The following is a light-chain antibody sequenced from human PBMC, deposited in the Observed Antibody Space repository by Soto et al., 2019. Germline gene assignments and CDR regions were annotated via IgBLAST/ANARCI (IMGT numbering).Light chain of an antibody. CDR1: QSISSW. CDR2: KAS. J-gene: IGKJ1*01. V-gene: IGKV1-5*03. Sequence: KITLSAATVSATVEDRFTITCRASQSISSWLAWYQQKPGKAPKLLIYKASSLESGVPSRFSGSGSGTEFTLTISSLQPDDFATYYCQQYNSYWTFAQGAKADIK. CDR3: QQYNSYWT.